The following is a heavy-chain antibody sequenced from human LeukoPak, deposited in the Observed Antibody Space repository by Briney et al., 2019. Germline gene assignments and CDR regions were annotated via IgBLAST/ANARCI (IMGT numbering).Heavy chain of an antibody. J-gene: IGHJ5*02. D-gene: IGHD2-21*01. V-gene: IGHV4-31*11. CDR1: GGSFSGYY. Sequence: SETLSLTCAVYGGSFSGYYWSWIRQHPGKGLEWIGYIYYSGSTYYNPSLKSRVTISVDTSKNQFSLKLSSATAADTAVYYCARSLGIPSQPINWFDPWGQGTLVTVSS. CDR2: IYYSGST. CDR3: ARSLGIPSQPINWFDP.